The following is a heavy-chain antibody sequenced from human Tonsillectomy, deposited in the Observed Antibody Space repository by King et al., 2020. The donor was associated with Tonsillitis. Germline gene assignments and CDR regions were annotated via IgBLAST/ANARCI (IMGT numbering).Heavy chain of an antibody. CDR3: ARTEADVGWFDT. Sequence: VQLVESGGALVQPGRSLRLSCATSGFTFDDYAMHWVRQAPGKGLEWVSGISWSSENIDYADSVKGRFTISRDNAKNSLYLQMNSLRAEDTALYYCARTEADVGWFDTWGQGTQVTVSS. V-gene: IGHV3-9*01. CDR2: ISWSSENI. CDR1: GFTFDDYA. J-gene: IGHJ5*02. D-gene: IGHD1-26*01.